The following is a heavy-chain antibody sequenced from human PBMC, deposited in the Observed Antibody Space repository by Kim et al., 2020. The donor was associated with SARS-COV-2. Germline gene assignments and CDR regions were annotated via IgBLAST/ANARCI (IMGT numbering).Heavy chain of an antibody. J-gene: IGHJ4*02. V-gene: IGHV1-46*01. D-gene: IGHD6-13*01. Sequence: YAQKFQGRVNMTRDTATSTVYMELSSLRSEDTAVYYCARVSLAAAGQFDYWGQGTLVTVSS. CDR3: ARVSLAAAGQFDY.